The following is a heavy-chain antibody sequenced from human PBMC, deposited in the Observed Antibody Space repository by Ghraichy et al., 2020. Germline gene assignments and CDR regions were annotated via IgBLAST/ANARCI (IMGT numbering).Heavy chain of an antibody. CDR3: ARLYYFDNGGYYAHYFDY. D-gene: IGHD3-22*01. CDR2: IYHSGST. J-gene: IGHJ4*02. V-gene: IGHV4-4*02. Sequence: SETLSLTCAVSGGSISSSNWWSWVRQPPGKGLEWIGEIYHSGSTNYNPSLKSRVTISVDKSKNQFSLKLRSVTDADTAVYYCARLYYFDNGGYYAHYFDYWGQGTLVTVSS. CDR1: GGSISSSNW.